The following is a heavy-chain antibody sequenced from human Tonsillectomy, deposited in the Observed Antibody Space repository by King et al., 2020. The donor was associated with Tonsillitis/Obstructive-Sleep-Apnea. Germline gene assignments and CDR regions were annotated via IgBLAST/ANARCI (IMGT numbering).Heavy chain of an antibody. J-gene: IGHJ4*02. D-gene: IGHD1-26*01. CDR3: VTLPLRDGNYFAY. V-gene: IGHV3-30*01. CDR1: GFTFSSYN. CDR2: ISYEGSDK. Sequence: VQLVESGGGVVQPGRSLRLSCAASGFTFSSYNMHWVRQAPGKGLDCVAVISYEGSDKYYADAVKGRFTISRDNSKNTVHLQMNSLRAEDTAVFFCVTLPLRDGNYFAYWGQGTLVTVSS.